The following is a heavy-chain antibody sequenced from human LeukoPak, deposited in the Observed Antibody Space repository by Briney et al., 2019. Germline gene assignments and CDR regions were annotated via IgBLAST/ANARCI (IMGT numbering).Heavy chain of an antibody. J-gene: IGHJ4*02. CDR3: AKVGFSEMGWLLYSDH. CDR2: ISGSSGHT. CDR1: RLTFSSYA. Sequence: GGSLRLSCAASRLTFSSYAMSWVRQAPGKGLEWVSAISGSSGHTYYADSVKGRFTISRDNSKNTLYLQMNSLRAEDTAVYYCAKVGFSEMGWLLYSDHWGQGTLVTVSS. D-gene: IGHD3-3*01. V-gene: IGHV3-23*01.